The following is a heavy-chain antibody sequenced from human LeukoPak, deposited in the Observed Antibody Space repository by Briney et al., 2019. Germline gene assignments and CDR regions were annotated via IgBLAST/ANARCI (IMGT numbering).Heavy chain of an antibody. D-gene: IGHD6-19*01. J-gene: IGHJ3*02. CDR1: GFTFSSYA. CDR2: INSDGRTT. V-gene: IGHV3-74*01. CDR3: ARDPYNSGPGRAFDI. Sequence: PGGSLRLSCAASGFTFSSYAMSWVRQAPGKGLVWVSRINSDGRTTNYADSVKGRFTISRDNATNTLYLQMNSLSAEDTAVYYCARDPYNSGPGRAFDIWGQGTMVTVSS.